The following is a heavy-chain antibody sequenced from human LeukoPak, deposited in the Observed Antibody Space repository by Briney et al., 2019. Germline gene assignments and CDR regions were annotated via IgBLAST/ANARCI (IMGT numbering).Heavy chain of an antibody. D-gene: IGHD2-2*02. CDR1: GYTFTSYD. Sequence: RASVKVSCKASGYTFTSYDINWVRQATGQGLEWMGWMNPSSGNTGYAQKFQGRVTMTRKTSISTAYMELSSLRSEDTAVYYCARRASTSCYSRDTAMVCDSYYFDYWGQGTLVTVSS. J-gene: IGHJ4*02. V-gene: IGHV1-8*01. CDR3: ARRASTSCYSRDTAMVCDSYYFDY. CDR2: MNPSSGNT.